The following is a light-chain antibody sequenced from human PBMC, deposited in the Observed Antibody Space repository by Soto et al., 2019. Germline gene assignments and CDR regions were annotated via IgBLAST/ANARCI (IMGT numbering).Light chain of an antibody. CDR1: QSVSNN. CDR2: GAY. Sequence: EIVMKQSPATLSVSPGERTTLSYRASQSVSNNLAGYQQKPGQAPRLLIYGAYNRDTGSPARFSGSGSGTDFTLTIRSLQSEDFAVYYCQHYNDWPPQTFGRGTKVEMK. CDR3: QHYNDWPPQT. J-gene: IGKJ1*01. V-gene: IGKV3-15*01.